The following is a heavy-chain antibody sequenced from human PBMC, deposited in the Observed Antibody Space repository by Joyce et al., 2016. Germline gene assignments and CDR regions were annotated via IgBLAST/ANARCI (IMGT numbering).Heavy chain of an antibody. CDR1: GGTFRSSA. D-gene: IGHD6-19*01. CDR3: AREEGIPVAGTWAYYYYMDV. V-gene: IGHV1-69*01. Sequence: QVQLVQSGAEVKKPGSSVKVSCTASGGTFRSSAISWVRQAPGQVLEWMGGINPIVGTANYEQKFQGRVKITADESTSTDYMEMSSLRSEDTAVYYCAREEGIPVAGTWAYYYYMDVWGKGTTVTVSS. J-gene: IGHJ6*03. CDR2: INPIVGTA.